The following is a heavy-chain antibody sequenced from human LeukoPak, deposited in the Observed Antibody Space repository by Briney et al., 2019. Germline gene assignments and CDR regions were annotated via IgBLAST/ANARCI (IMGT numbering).Heavy chain of an antibody. Sequence: SVKVSCKDSGYTFTSYGISWVRQAPGQGLEWMGRIIPILGIANYAQKFQGRVTITADKSTSTAYMELSSLRSEDTAVYYCALSGYCSSTSCSMEHYYYGMDVWGQGTTVTVSS. J-gene: IGHJ6*02. CDR2: IIPILGIA. CDR3: ALSGYCSSTSCSMEHYYYGMDV. D-gene: IGHD2-2*01. V-gene: IGHV1-69*04. CDR1: GYTFTSYG.